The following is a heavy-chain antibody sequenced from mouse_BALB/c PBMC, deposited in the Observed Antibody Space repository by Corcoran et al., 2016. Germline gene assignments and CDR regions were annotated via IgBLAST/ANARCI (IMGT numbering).Heavy chain of an antibody. J-gene: IGHJ4*01. Sequence: DVQLQESGPGLVKPSQSLSHTCSVTGYSITSGYYWNWIRQFPGNKLEWMGYISYEGSNNYNPSLKNRISITRDTSKNQFFLKLNSVTTEDTATYYCSRVDGNYGAVDYWGQGTSVTVSS. CDR1: GYSITSGYY. V-gene: IGHV3-6*02. D-gene: IGHD2-1*01. CDR3: SRVDGNYGAVDY. CDR2: ISYEGSN.